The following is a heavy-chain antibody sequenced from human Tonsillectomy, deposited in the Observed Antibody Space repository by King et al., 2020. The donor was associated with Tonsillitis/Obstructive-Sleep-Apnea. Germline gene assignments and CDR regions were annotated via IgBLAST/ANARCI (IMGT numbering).Heavy chain of an antibody. V-gene: IGHV1-46*01. Sequence: VQLVESGAEVKKPGASVKVSCKTSGYTFTSYYMHWVRQAPGQGLEWMGIINPSDSGTHYAQKFQGRVTLTRDTSTSTVHMELSSLRSEDTAVYYCAREALAAAGTILEYWGQGTLVTVSS. D-gene: IGHD6-13*01. CDR3: AREALAAAGTILEY. CDR1: GYTFTSYY. J-gene: IGHJ4*02. CDR2: INPSDSGT.